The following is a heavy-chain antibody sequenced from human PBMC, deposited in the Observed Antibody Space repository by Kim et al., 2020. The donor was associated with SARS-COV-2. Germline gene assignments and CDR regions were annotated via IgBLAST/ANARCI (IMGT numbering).Heavy chain of an antibody. CDR2: LYYSGST. Sequence: SETLSLTCTFPGGSVSSGSYYWSWIRQPPGKGLEWFGFLYYSGSTNSNPSLKSRVTISVDTSKSQFSLKLSAVTAAATAVYYCAGCGSGAFDIWGQGTMATVSS. J-gene: IGHJ3*02. D-gene: IGHD1-26*01. V-gene: IGHV4-61*01. CDR1: GGSVSSGSYY. CDR3: AGCGSGAFDI.